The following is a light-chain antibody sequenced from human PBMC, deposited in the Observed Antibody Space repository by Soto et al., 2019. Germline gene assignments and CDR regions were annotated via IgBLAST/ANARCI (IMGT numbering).Light chain of an antibody. CDR2: KAS. Sequence: DFQMTQSPSTLSASVGDRVTITCRASQSISSWLAWYQQKPGRAPKLLIYKASTLESGVPSRFSASGSGTDFTLTTSDVQPEDFALYYCHQRQSWPRTFGQGTKVDIK. J-gene: IGKJ1*01. V-gene: IGKV1-5*03. CDR1: QSISSW. CDR3: HQRQSWPRT.